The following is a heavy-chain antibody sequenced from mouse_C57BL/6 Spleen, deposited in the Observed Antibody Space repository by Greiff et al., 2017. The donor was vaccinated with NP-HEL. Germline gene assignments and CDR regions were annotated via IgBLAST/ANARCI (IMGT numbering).Heavy chain of an antibody. CDR3: ARGGTGPGDYAMDY. D-gene: IGHD4-1*01. CDR2: IYPSDSET. J-gene: IGHJ4*01. V-gene: IGHV1-61*01. CDR1: GYTFTSYW. Sequence: VQLQQPGAELVRPGSSVKLSCKASGYTFTSYWMDWVKQRPGQGLEWIGNIYPSDSETHYNQKFKDKATLTVDKSSSTAYMQLSSLTSEDSAVYYCARGGTGPGDYAMDYWGQGTSVTVSS.